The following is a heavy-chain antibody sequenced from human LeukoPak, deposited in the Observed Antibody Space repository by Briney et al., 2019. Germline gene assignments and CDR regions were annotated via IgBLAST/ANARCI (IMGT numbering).Heavy chain of an antibody. Sequence: EASVKVSCKASGYTFTHNFMHWVRQAPGQGLEWMGIINPSGDNTWYAQKFQGRVTMTRDMATSTDYMEVNSLRSEDTAVYYCARDNSMGDSAWWFDPWGQGTLVTVSS. J-gene: IGHJ5*02. V-gene: IGHV1-46*01. CDR3: ARDNSMGDSAWWFDP. D-gene: IGHD5-12*01. CDR2: INPSGDNT. CDR1: GYTFTHNF.